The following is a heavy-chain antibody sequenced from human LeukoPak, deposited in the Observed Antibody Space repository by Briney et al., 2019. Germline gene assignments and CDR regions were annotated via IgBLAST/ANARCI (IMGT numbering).Heavy chain of an antibody. D-gene: IGHD5-24*01. V-gene: IGHV3-33*01. CDR2: IWYDGSNK. Sequence: PGGSLRLSCTASGFTFGDYAMSWVRQAPGKGLEWVAVIWYDGSNKYYADSVKGRFTISRDNSKNTLYLQMNSLRAEDTAVYYCARAGIEMATSRFDYWGQGTLVTVSS. J-gene: IGHJ4*02. CDR3: ARAGIEMATSRFDY. CDR1: GFTFGDYA.